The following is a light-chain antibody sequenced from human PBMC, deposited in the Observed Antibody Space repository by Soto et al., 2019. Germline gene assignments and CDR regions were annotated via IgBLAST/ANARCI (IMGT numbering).Light chain of an antibody. CDR1: TTDVGSYNL. Sequence: QSALTQPASVSGSPGQSITISCTGTTTDVGSYNLVSWYQQHPGKAPKLMIYEVSRRPSGVPNRFSGSKSGNTASLTVSGLQAEDEADYYCSSYAGSNNLPYVFGTGTKVTVL. J-gene: IGLJ1*01. CDR2: EVS. CDR3: SSYAGSNNLPYV. V-gene: IGLV2-23*02.